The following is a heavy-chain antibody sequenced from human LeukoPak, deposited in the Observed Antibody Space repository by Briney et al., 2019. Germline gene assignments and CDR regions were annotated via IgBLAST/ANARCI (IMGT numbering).Heavy chain of an antibody. CDR1: GDTFTGYY. D-gene: IGHD3-16*02. J-gene: IGHJ4*02. CDR2: INPNSGGT. V-gene: IGHV1-2*02. Sequence: ASVKVSCKAAGDTFTGYYMHLVRQAPGQGLEWMGWINPNSGGTNYAQKFQGRVTMTRDTSISTAYMEPSRLRSDDTAVYYCARGGDYVWGSYRHYFDYWGQGTLVTVSS. CDR3: ARGGDYVWGSYRHYFDY.